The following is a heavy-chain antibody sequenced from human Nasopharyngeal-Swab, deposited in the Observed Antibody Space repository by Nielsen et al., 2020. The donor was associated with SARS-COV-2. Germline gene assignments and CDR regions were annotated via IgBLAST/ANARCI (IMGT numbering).Heavy chain of an antibody. CDR2: ISWNSGSI. Sequence: VRQAPGKGLEWVSGISWNSGSIGYADSVKGRFTISRDNSKNTLYLQMNSLRAEDTAVYYCARDWIGNFDYWGQGTLVTVSS. CDR3: ARDWIGNFDY. D-gene: IGHD3-10*01. J-gene: IGHJ4*02. V-gene: IGHV3-9*01.